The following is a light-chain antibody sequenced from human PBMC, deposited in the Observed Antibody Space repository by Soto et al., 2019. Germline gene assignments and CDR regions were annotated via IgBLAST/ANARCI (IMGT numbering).Light chain of an antibody. J-gene: IGKJ4*01. CDR2: DTS. CDR1: QSVSRY. V-gene: IGKV3-11*01. CDR3: QQRFSWPPT. Sequence: EIGLTQSPATLSLSPGDRATLSCRASQSVSRYLAWYQQKPGQAPRLLIHDTSTRATGVPDTFSGSGSGTECTLTICCLVPEDSAIYYCQQRFSWPPTFGGGTHVEIK.